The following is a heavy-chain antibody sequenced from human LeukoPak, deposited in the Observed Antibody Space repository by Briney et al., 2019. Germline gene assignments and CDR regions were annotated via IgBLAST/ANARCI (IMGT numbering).Heavy chain of an antibody. CDR1: GFTVSSNY. V-gene: IGHV3-53*01. Sequence: GGSLRLSCAASGFTVSSNYMSWVRQAPGKGLEWVSVIYSGGSTYYADSVKGRFTISRDNSKNTLCLQMNSLRAEDTAVYYCARARVVAAPNDAFDIWGQGTMVTVSS. CDR3: ARARVVAAPNDAFDI. J-gene: IGHJ3*02. CDR2: IYSGGST. D-gene: IGHD2-15*01.